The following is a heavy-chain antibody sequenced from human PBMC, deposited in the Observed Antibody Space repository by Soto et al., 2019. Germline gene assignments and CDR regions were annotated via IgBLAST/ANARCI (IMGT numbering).Heavy chain of an antibody. V-gene: IGHV1-2*04. CDR2: VNPNNGGT. CDR1: GYTFTDYY. Sequence: QVQLVQSGADLKKPGASVKVSCKASGYTFTDYYMHWVRQAPGQGLEWMGWVNPNNGGTSYAQNFEGWVTMTRDTSISTAYMEVRRLTSDDTAVYYCARGSPTTTPFDYWGQGTLVTVSS. D-gene: IGHD1-1*01. J-gene: IGHJ4*02. CDR3: ARGSPTTTPFDY.